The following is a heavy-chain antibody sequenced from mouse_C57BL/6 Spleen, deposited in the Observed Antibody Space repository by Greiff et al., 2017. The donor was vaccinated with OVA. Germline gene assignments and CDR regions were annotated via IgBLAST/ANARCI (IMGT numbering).Heavy chain of an antibody. V-gene: IGHV5-6*01. D-gene: IGHD2-10*01. CDR3: VSYSYYFDY. J-gene: IGHJ2*01. CDR2: ISSGGSYT. CDR1: GFTISSYG. Sequence: VQLKESGGDLVKPGGSLKLSCAASGFTISSYGMSWVRQTPDKRLEWVATISSGGSYTYYPDSVKGRFTISRDNAKNTLYLQMSSLKSEDTAMYYCVSYSYYFDYWGQGTTLTVSS.